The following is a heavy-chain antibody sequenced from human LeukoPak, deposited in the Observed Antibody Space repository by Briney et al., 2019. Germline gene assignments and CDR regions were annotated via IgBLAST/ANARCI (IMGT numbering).Heavy chain of an antibody. J-gene: IGHJ5*02. CDR3: AKDRTSQIIGDNWFDP. CDR1: GFSFDDYA. Sequence: SLRLSCVASGFSFDDYAMHWVRQVPGKGLEWVSGISLNSGSIDYADSVKGRFTISRDNAQNSLYLQMNSLRAEDTALYYCAKDRTSQIIGDNWFDPWGQGTLVTVSS. CDR2: ISLNSGSI. D-gene: IGHD2-2*01. V-gene: IGHV3-9*01.